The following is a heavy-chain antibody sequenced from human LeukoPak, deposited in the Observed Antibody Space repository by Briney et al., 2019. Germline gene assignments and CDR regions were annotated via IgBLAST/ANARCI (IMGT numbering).Heavy chain of an antibody. CDR2: INPSGGST. Sequence: ASVKVSCKASGYTFTSYYMHWVRQAPGQGLEWMGIINPSGGSTSYAQKFQGRVTMTRDMSTSTVYMELSSLRSEDTAVYYCTSGMTYYYGSGTVGPYYYYMDVWGKGTTVTVSS. J-gene: IGHJ6*03. V-gene: IGHV1-46*03. CDR3: TSGMTYYYGSGTVGPYYYYMDV. D-gene: IGHD3-10*01. CDR1: GYTFTSYY.